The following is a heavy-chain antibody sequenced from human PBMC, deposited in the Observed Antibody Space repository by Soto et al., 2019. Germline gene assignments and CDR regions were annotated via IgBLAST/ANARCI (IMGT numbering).Heavy chain of an antibody. CDR2: IYYSGST. D-gene: IGHD5-12*01. J-gene: IGHJ4*02. Sequence: PSETLSLTCTVSGGSISSGDYYWSWIRQPPGKGLEWIGYIYYSGSTYYNPSLKSRVTISVDTSKNQFSLKLSSVTAADTAVYYCASSGYDSGEFDYWGQGTLVTVSS. CDR1: GGSISSGDYY. V-gene: IGHV4-30-4*01. CDR3: ASSGYDSGEFDY.